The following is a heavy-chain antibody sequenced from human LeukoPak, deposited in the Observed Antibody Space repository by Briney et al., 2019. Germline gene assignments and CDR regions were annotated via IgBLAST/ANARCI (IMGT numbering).Heavy chain of an antibody. CDR2: IYTSGST. V-gene: IGHV4-4*07. CDR3: AREYNSSSLYYYYYGMDV. Sequence: SETLSLTCTVSGGSISSYYWSWIRQPDGKGLEWIGRIYTSGSTSYNPSLKSRVTMSVDTSENQFSLKLSSVTAADTAVYYCAREYNSSSLYYYYYGMDVWGQGTTVTVSS. J-gene: IGHJ6*02. CDR1: GGSISSYY. D-gene: IGHD6-6*01.